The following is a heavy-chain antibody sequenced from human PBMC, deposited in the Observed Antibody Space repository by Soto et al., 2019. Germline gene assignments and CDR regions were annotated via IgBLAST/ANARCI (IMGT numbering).Heavy chain of an antibody. Sequence: EVQLLESGGGLVQPGGSLRLSCAASGFTLSSYAMSWVRQAPGKGLEWVSAISGSGGSTYYADSVKGRFTISRDNSKNTLYLQMNSLRAEDTAVYYCSKDRGGYCSGGSCYAFGYWGQGTLVTVSS. D-gene: IGHD2-15*01. J-gene: IGHJ4*02. CDR1: GFTLSSYA. CDR3: SKDRGGYCSGGSCYAFGY. V-gene: IGHV3-23*01. CDR2: ISGSGGST.